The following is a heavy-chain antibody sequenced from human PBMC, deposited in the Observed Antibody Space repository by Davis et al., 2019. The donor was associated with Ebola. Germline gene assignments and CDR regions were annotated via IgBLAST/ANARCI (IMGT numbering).Heavy chain of an antibody. J-gene: IGHJ6*02. Sequence: SETLSLTCTVSGGSISNYYWSWIRQPPGKGLEWIGYIYHSGSTYYNPSLKSRVTISVDRSKNQFSLKLSSVTAADTAVYYCARGGSYYYGMDVWGQGTTVTVSS. D-gene: IGHD2-15*01. CDR3: ARGGSYYYGMDV. CDR1: GGSISNYY. CDR2: IYHSGST. V-gene: IGHV4-59*12.